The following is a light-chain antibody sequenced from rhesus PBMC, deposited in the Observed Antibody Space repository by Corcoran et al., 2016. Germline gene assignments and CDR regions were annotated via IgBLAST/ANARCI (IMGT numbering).Light chain of an antibody. CDR3: QETSNLFT. V-gene: IGKV3-31*02. CDR1: QSLSNK. J-gene: IGKJ3*01. CDR2: GAS. Sequence: EIVMTQSPATLSLSPGETATISCRSSQSLSNKLAWYQQKPGQAPRLLIYGASSRATGIPDRFSGRGSGTDFTLTISSLEPEDFAVYYCQETSNLFTFGPGTKLDIK.